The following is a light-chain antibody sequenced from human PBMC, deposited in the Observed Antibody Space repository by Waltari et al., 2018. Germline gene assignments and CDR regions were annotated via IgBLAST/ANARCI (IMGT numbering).Light chain of an antibody. J-gene: IGKJ4*01. Sequence: DIEMTQSPSTLSASVGDRVTITCRATQSILSWLAWYQQQPGKAPTLLIYKTSYLESGVPLRFSGSGSGALFTLTITSLQPDDFATYYCQQYNSYSLTFGGGTKVQMK. CDR2: KTS. CDR1: QSILSW. V-gene: IGKV1-5*03. CDR3: QQYNSYSLT.